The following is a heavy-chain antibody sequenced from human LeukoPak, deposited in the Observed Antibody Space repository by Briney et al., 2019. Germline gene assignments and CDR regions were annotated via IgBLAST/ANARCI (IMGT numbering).Heavy chain of an antibody. V-gene: IGHV1-2*02. D-gene: IGHD1-26*01. CDR1: GYTXTGYY. CDR2: INPNSGGT. J-gene: IGHJ4*02. Sequence: ASVKVSCKASGYTXTGYYMHWVRQAPGQGLEWMGWINPNSGGTNYAQKFQGRVTMTRDTSISTAYMELSRLRSDDTAVYYCARDLGPPAPFDYWGQGTLVTVSS. CDR3: ARDLGPPAPFDY.